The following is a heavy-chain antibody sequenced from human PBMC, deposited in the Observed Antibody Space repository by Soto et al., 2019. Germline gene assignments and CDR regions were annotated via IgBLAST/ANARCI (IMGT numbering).Heavy chain of an antibody. Sequence: PGGSLRLSCAASGFTFSSYWMSWVRQAPGKGLEWVANIKQDGSEKYYVDSVKGRFTISRDNAKNSLYLQMNSLRAEDTAVYYCARDEGTGTTSTDYPYYFDYWGQGTLVTVSS. CDR2: IKQDGSEK. CDR3: ARDEGTGTTSTDYPYYFDY. V-gene: IGHV3-7*01. D-gene: IGHD1-7*01. CDR1: GFTFSSYW. J-gene: IGHJ4*02.